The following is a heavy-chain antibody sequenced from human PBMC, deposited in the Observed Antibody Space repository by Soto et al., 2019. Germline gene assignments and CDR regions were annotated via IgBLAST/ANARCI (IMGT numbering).Heavy chain of an antibody. CDR1: GYTFTSYG. D-gene: IGHD2-2*01. Sequence: ASVKVSCKASGYTFTSYGIIWVRQAPGQGLEWMGWISAYNGNTNYAQKLQGRVTMTTDTSTSTAYMELRSLRSDDTAVYYCARDIVGITAAITNYYYYYGMDVWGQGTTVTVSS. V-gene: IGHV1-18*01. J-gene: IGHJ6*02. CDR2: ISAYNGNT. CDR3: ARDIVGITAAITNYYYYYGMDV.